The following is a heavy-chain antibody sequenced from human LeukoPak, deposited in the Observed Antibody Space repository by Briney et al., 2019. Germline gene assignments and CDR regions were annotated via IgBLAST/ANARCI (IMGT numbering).Heavy chain of an antibody. V-gene: IGHV1-46*01. CDR2: INPSGGST. CDR3: ALTNKIDTLMGGNAFDI. J-gene: IGHJ3*02. Sequence: ASVKVSCKASGYTFTSYYMHWVRQAPGQGLEWMGIINPSGGSTSYAQKFQGRITMTRDMSTSTVYMELSSLRSEDTAVYYCALTNKIDTLMGGNAFDIWGQGTMVTVSS. CDR1: GYTFTSYY. D-gene: IGHD1/OR15-1a*01.